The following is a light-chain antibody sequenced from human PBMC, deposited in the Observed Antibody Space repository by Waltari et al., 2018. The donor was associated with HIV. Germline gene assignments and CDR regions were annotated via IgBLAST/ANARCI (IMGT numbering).Light chain of an antibody. CDR3: CSCPRSGIRYV. J-gene: IGLJ1*01. V-gene: IGLV2-23*02. CDR2: EVT. Sequence: QSALNQPASGSGSPGQSITISFTGTSSNVGSDGLVSWYQQHPGEAPKLIIYEVTKRPSGVSNRFSGSKSGNTASLTISGLQAEDEADYYCCSCPRSGIRYVFGTGTKVTVL. CDR1: SSNVGSDGL.